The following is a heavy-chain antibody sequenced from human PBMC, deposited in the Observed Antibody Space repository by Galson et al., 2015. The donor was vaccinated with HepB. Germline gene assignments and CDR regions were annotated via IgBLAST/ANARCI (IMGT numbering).Heavy chain of an antibody. Sequence: SLRLSCAASGFTFSSYWMHWVRQAPGKGLVWVSRINSDGSSTSYADSVKGRFTISRDNAKNTLYLQMNCLRAEDTAVYYCAALGYCTNGVCYEENYWGQGTLVTVSS. CDR2: INSDGSST. V-gene: IGHV3-74*01. D-gene: IGHD2-8*01. CDR3: AALGYCTNGVCYEENY. J-gene: IGHJ4*02. CDR1: GFTFSSYW.